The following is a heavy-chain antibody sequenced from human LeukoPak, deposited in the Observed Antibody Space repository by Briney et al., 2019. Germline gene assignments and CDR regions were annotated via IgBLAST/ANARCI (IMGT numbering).Heavy chain of an antibody. V-gene: IGHV1-8*01. CDR2: MNPNSGNR. D-gene: IGHD2-15*01. Sequence: GASVKVSCKASGYSFTSYDIYWVRLATGQGLEWMGWMNPNSGNRGYALKFQGRVTMTMNTSITTAYMELSGLRSDDTAVYYCARCSVGGRKRNDFWGQGTLVTVSS. CDR1: GYSFTSYD. CDR3: ARCSVGGRKRNDF. J-gene: IGHJ4*02.